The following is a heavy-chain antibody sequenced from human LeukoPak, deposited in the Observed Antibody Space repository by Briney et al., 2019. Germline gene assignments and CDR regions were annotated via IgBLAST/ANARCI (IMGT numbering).Heavy chain of an antibody. Sequence: GGSLRLSCAASGFTFSSYSMNWVSQAPGKGLEWVSYISSSTGTIDYADSVKGRFTISRDNAKNSLYLQMNSLRAEDTAVYYCARDGGSGSYHFEQYYFDYWGQGTLVTVSS. CDR1: GFTFSSYS. J-gene: IGHJ4*02. V-gene: IGHV3-48*01. CDR2: ISSSTGTI. D-gene: IGHD3-10*01. CDR3: ARDGGSGSYHFEQYYFDY.